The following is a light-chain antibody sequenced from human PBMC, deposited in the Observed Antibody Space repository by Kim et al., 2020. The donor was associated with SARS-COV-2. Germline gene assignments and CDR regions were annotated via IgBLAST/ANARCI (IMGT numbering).Light chain of an antibody. CDR3: VAWDDSLSGYV. V-gene: IGLV1-47*01. CDR2: RNT. J-gene: IGLJ1*01. CDR1: NSNIGKNY. Sequence: GQRVTISCSGSNSNIGKNYVYWYQQVSETAPKLLIYRNTERPSGVPDRFSGSQSGTSASLAISGLRSEDEADYYCVAWDDSLSGYVFGTGTKVTVL.